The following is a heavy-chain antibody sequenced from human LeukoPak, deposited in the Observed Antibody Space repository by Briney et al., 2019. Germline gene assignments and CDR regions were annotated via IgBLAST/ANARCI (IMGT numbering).Heavy chain of an antibody. D-gene: IGHD3-16*01. Sequence: SETLSLTCTVSGGSISSYYWSWIRQPPGKGLEWIGYIYYSGSTNYNPSLKSRVTISVDTSKNQFSLKLSSVTAADTAVYYCARIAGGLYFYYYYMDVWGKGTTVTVSS. CDR2: IYYSGST. CDR3: ARIAGGLYFYYYYMDV. CDR1: GGSISSYY. J-gene: IGHJ6*03. V-gene: IGHV4-59*01.